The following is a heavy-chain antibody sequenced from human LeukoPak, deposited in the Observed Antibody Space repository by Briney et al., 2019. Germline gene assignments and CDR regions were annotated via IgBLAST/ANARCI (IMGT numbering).Heavy chain of an antibody. CDR1: GFTLTTRG. CDR2: ISHDGSEK. CDR3: AKDLYSSGWYNYFDP. D-gene: IGHD6-19*01. J-gene: IGHJ5*02. Sequence: GGSLRLSCSASGFTLTTRGMHWVRQAPGEGLEWVAMISHDGSEKYYIDSVKGRFTISRDSFKNTVYLQMNSLRAEDTAMYYCAKDLYSSGWYNYFDPWGQGTLVTVSS. V-gene: IGHV3-30*18.